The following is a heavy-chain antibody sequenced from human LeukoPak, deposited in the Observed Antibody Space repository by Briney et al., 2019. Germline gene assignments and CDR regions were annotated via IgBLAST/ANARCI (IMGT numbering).Heavy chain of an antibody. Sequence: ASVKVSCKASGYRFTGYYLHWVRQAPGQGLEWMAWISAYNGNTNYAQKLQGRVTMTTDTSTTTAYMELRSLRSDDTAVHYCARDSSGWPYYFDYGGQGTLVTVSS. J-gene: IGHJ4*02. CDR1: GYRFTGYY. D-gene: IGHD6-19*01. CDR3: ARDSSGWPYYFDY. CDR2: ISAYNGNT. V-gene: IGHV1-18*01.